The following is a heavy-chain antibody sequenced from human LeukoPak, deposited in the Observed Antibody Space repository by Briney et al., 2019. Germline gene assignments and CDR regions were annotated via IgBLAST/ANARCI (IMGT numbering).Heavy chain of an antibody. D-gene: IGHD3-22*01. Sequence: GGSLRLSCAASGFTFRNYWMSWVRQAPGKGLEWVANIKQDGSEKYYVASVRGRLTISRDNSLYLQMNSLRAEDTAVYYCAREASYFDSSGSYYYYYYGMDVWGQGTTVTVSS. V-gene: IGHV3-7*01. J-gene: IGHJ6*02. CDR1: GFTFRNYW. CDR3: AREASYFDSSGSYYYYYYGMDV. CDR2: IKQDGSEK.